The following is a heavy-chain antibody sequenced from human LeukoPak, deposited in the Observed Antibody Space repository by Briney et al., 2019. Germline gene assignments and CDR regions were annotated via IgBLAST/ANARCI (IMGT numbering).Heavy chain of an antibody. CDR3: ARVRFGELAFDY. CDR1: GYNFTDYY. J-gene: IGHJ4*02. V-gene: IGHV1-2*06. D-gene: IGHD3-10*01. Sequence: GASVKVSCKASGYNFTDYYIHWVRQAPGQGLEWLGRINPSSGGANYAQKFQGRVTMTRDTSISTAYMELRRLRSDDAAVYYCARVRFGELAFDYWGQGTLVTVSS. CDR2: INPSSGGA.